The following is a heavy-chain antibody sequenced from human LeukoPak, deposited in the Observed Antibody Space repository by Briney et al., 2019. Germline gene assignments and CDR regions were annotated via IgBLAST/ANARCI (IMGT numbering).Heavy chain of an antibody. J-gene: IGHJ4*02. CDR2: ISSTGTYI. CDR3: ARDGLAAAGKRRLDY. V-gene: IGHV3-21*01. Sequence: GGSLRLSCAASGFTFSGYSMNWVRQAPGKGLEWVSSISSTGTYIYYADSMKGRFTISRDNAKNSLYLQMNSLRAEDTAVYYCARDGLAAAGKRRLDYWGQGTLVTVSS. D-gene: IGHD6-13*01. CDR1: GFTFSGYS.